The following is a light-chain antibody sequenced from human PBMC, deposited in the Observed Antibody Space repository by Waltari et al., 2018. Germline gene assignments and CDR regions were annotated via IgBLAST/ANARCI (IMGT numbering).Light chain of an antibody. V-gene: IGLV3-19*01. CDR3: HSRDSSSTRF. CDR2: GQN. Sequence: SSELTQDPTVSVALGQTVRITCQGDSLRRYYPSWYQQRPGQAPILVLYGQNSRPSGTPDRFSGSISGDTASLTITGAQADDEADYYCHSRDSSSTRFFGGGTRLTV. CDR1: SLRRYY. J-gene: IGLJ2*01.